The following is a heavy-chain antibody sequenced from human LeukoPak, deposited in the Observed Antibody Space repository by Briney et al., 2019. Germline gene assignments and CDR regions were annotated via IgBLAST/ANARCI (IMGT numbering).Heavy chain of an antibody. D-gene: IGHD6-19*01. CDR3: ARTEYSSGWT. CDR1: GYTFTDYY. CDR2: INPNSGNT. J-gene: IGHJ5*02. V-gene: IGHV1-8*03. Sequence: ASVKVSCKASGYTFTDYYMHWVQQAPGQGLEWLGWINPNSGNTGYAQKFQGRVTITRNTSISTAYMELSSLRSEDTAVYYCARTEYSSGWTWGQGTLVTVSS.